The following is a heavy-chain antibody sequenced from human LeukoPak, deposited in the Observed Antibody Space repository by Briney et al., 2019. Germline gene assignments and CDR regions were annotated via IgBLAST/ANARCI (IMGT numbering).Heavy chain of an antibody. V-gene: IGHV3-9*01. Sequence: PGGSLRLSCTASGFTFDDYAIHWVRQAPGKGLEWVSGISWNSGSIGYADSVKGRFTISRDNAKNSLYLQINSLIAEDTALYYCAKDRTVYDSSGLDYWGQGTLVTVSS. D-gene: IGHD3-22*01. J-gene: IGHJ4*02. CDR1: GFTFDDYA. CDR2: ISWNSGSI. CDR3: AKDRTVYDSSGLDY.